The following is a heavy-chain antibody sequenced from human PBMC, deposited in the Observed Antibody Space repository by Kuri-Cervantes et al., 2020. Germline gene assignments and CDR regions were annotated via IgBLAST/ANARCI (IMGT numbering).Heavy chain of an antibody. CDR1: GGSISSYYW. CDR3: AHSYSGYDSGY. V-gene: IGHV2-5*08. CDR2: IYWDDDK. Sequence: TLSLTCTVSGGSISSYYWSWIRQPPGKGLEWLALIYWDDDKRYSPSLKSRLTITKDTSKNQVVLTMTNMDPVDTATYYCAHSYSGYDSGYWGQGTLVTVSS. J-gene: IGHJ4*02. D-gene: IGHD5-12*01.